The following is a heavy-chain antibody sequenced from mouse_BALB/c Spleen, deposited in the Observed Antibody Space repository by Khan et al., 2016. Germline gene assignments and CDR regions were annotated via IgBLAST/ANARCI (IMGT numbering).Heavy chain of an antibody. CDR3: ARERDYDCYFDY. J-gene: IGHJ2*01. Sequence: EVKLLESGPGLVKPSQSLSLTCTVTVYSITSDYAWNWIRQFPGNKLEWMGYISYSGSTSYNPSLKSRISITRDTSKNQFFLQLNSVTTEDTATYYCARERDYDCYFDYWGQGTTLTVSS. D-gene: IGHD2-4*01. CDR2: ISYSGST. CDR1: VYSITSDYA. V-gene: IGHV3-2*02.